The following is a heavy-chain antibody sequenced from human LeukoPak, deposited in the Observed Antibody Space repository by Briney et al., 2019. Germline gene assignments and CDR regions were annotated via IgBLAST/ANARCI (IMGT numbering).Heavy chain of an antibody. Sequence: PSETLSLTCTVSGVSISSYYRNWIRQSPPKGLDWIGYISYSGSTNYNPSLKSRVTISVDTSKNQFSLKLSSVTAADSAVYYCATSESYGDHFDYWGQGTLVTVSS. J-gene: IGHJ4*02. D-gene: IGHD4-17*01. CDR3: ATSESYGDHFDY. CDR2: ISYSGST. CDR1: GVSISSYY. V-gene: IGHV4-59*01.